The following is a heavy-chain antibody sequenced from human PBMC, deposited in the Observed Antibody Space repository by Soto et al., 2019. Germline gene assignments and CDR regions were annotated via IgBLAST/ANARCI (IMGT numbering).Heavy chain of an antibody. D-gene: IGHD1-7*01. CDR3: ASRPPPTGTYFDY. Sequence: SETLSLTCAVYGGSFSGYYWSWIRQPPGKGLEWIGEINHSGSTNYNPSLKSRVTISVDTSKNQFSLKLSSVTAADTAVYYCASRPPPTGTYFDYWGQGTLVTVSS. CDR2: INHSGST. CDR1: GGSFSGYY. J-gene: IGHJ4*02. V-gene: IGHV4-34*01.